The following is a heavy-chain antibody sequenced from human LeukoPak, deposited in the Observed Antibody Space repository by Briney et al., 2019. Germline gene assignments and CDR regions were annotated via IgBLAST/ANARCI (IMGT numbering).Heavy chain of an antibody. CDR1: GFTFSSYS. V-gene: IGHV3-21*01. Sequence: GGSLRLSCAASGFTFSSYSMNWVRPAPGKGLEWVSSISSSSSYIYYADSVKGRFTISRDNAKNSLYLQMNSLRAEDTAVYYCARDHDYGGNFHYYYYYGMDVWGQGTTVTVSS. CDR2: ISSSSSYI. J-gene: IGHJ6*02. CDR3: ARDHDYGGNFHYYYYYGMDV. D-gene: IGHD4-23*01.